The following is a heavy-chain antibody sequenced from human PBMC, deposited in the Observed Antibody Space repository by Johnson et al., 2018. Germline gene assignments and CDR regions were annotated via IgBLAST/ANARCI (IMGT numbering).Heavy chain of an antibody. CDR1: GFTFSSYG. Sequence: VQLVQSGGGVVQPGRSLRLSCAASGFTFSSYGMHWVRQAPGKGLEWVAVISSDGSNKYYADSVKGRFTISRDNSKNTLYLQMNSRRAEDTAVYYCAKVTRECTNGVWYYYYYYMDVWGKGTTVTVSS. CDR3: AKVTRECTNGVWYYYYYYMDV. CDR2: ISSDGSNK. J-gene: IGHJ6*03. D-gene: IGHD2-8*01. V-gene: IGHV3-30*18.